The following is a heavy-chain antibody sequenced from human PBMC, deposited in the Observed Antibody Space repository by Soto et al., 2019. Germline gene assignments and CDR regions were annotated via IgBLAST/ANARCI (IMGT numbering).Heavy chain of an antibody. Sequence: EVQLVESGGDLVQPGGSLKLSCAASGFTFSGSAMQWVRQASGKGLEWVGRIRTEPYSYAAAYAASVKGRFTIFRDDPTNTAYLQMNSLKTEDTAVYYWTRLVEQKSGYSDSWGQGTLVTVSS. CDR3: TRLVEQKSGYSDS. CDR1: GFTFSGSA. CDR2: IRTEPYSYAA. V-gene: IGHV3-73*01. J-gene: IGHJ4*02. D-gene: IGHD1-26*01.